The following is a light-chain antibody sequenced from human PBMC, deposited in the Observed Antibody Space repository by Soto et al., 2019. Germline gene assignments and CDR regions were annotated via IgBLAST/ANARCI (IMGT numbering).Light chain of an antibody. V-gene: IGLV2-14*01. J-gene: IGLJ1*01. CDR3: SSYTSSSTLAV. CDR2: EVS. Sequence: QSALTQPASVSGSPGQSITISCTGTSSDVGGYNYVSWYQQHPGKAPKLIIYEVSNRPSGVSNRFSGSKSGNTASLTISGLQAEAEADYYCSSYTSSSTLAVFGTGTKVTVL. CDR1: SSDVGGYNY.